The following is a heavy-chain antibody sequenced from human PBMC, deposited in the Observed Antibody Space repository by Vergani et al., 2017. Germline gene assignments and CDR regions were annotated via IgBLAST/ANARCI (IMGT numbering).Heavy chain of an antibody. CDR3: ASLVSSSRYYFDY. J-gene: IGHJ4*02. CDR2: IITIFGTA. V-gene: IGHV1-69*01. Sequence: QVQLVQSGAEVKKPGSSVKVSCKASGGTFSSYAISWVRQAPGQGLEWMGGIITIFGTANYAQKFQGRVTITADESTRTAYMELSILRSEDTAVYYCASLVSSSRYYFDYWGQGTLVTVS. D-gene: IGHD6-6*01. CDR1: GGTFSSYA.